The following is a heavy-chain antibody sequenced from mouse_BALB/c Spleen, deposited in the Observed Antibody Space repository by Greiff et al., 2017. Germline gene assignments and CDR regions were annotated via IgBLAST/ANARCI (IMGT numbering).Heavy chain of an antibody. CDR1: GYSFTSCYY. J-gene: IGHJ3*01. CDR2: ISYDGSN. Sequence: EVQLVESGPGLVKPSQSLSLSCSVTGYSFTSCYYWYWLRKFPGNILEWMGYISYDGSNNYNPSLKIRISITRDTSKNHFFLKLKTVTAEDTATYDCAREFAYWGQGTLVTVSA. V-gene: IGHV3-6*02. CDR3: AREFAY.